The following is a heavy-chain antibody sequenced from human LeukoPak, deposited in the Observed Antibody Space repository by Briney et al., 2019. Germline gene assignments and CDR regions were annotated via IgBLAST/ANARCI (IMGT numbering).Heavy chain of an antibody. Sequence: GGSLRLSCAASGFTFSSYSMNWVRQAPGKGLEWVSSISSSSSYIYYADSVKGRFTISRDNAKNSLYLQMNSLRAEDAAVYYCARDKIAVAGRGYFDYWGQGTLVTVSS. CDR2: ISSSSSYI. CDR3: ARDKIAVAGRGYFDY. D-gene: IGHD6-19*01. CDR1: GFTFSSYS. J-gene: IGHJ4*02. V-gene: IGHV3-21*01.